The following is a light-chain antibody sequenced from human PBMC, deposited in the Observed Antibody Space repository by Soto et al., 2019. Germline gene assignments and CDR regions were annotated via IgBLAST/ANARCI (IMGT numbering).Light chain of an antibody. Sequence: QAVVTQSSSASASLGSSVKLTCTLSSGHSSYIIAWHQQQPGKAPRYLMKLEGSGSYNKGSRVPDRFSGSSSGADRYLTISNLQSEDEADYYCETWDSNTHKVVFGGGTKLTVL. CDR1: SGHSSYI. V-gene: IGLV4-60*03. CDR3: ETWDSNTHKVV. CDR2: LEGSGSY. J-gene: IGLJ2*01.